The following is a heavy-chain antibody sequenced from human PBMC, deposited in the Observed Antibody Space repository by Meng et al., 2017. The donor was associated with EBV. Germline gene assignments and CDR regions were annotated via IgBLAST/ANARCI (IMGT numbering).Heavy chain of an antibody. D-gene: IGHD6-19*01. J-gene: IGHJ4*02. Sequence: QGRLVHSGVEVKKPGASVKVSCKASGYTFTGYYMHWVRQAPGQGLEWMGRINPNSGGTNYAQKFQGRVTMTRDTSISTAYMELSRLRSDDTAVYYCARVGIAVAGTGDYWGQGTLVTVSS. CDR1: GYTFTGYY. CDR3: ARVGIAVAGTGDY. CDR2: INPNSGGT. V-gene: IGHV1-2*06.